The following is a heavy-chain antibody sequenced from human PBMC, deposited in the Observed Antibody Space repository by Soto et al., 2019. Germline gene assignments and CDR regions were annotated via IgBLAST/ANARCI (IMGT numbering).Heavy chain of an antibody. V-gene: IGHV3-23*01. CDR1: GFTFSNYA. Sequence: GGSLRLSCAASGFTFSNYAMSWVRQAPGKGLEWVSCISGSGGSTYYADSVKGRFTISRDNSKNTLYLQMNRLRAEDTAVYYCARTLGATTNYWGQGTLVTVSS. J-gene: IGHJ4*02. CDR2: ISGSGGST. CDR3: ARTLGATTNY. D-gene: IGHD1-26*01.